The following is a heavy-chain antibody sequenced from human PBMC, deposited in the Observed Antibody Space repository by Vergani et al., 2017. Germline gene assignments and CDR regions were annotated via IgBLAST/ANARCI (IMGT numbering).Heavy chain of an antibody. J-gene: IGHJ3*02. D-gene: IGHD3-10*01. Sequence: EVQLVQSGAEVKQPGESLKISCKGSGYSFTTYWIGWVRQMPGKGLEWMGFIYPGDSDTRYSPSFQGQVTISVDKSINTAYLQGSSMKASDTAMYYCASPGSYDAFDIWGQGTMVTVSS. CDR2: IYPGDSDT. V-gene: IGHV5-51*03. CDR3: ASPGSYDAFDI. CDR1: GYSFTTYW.